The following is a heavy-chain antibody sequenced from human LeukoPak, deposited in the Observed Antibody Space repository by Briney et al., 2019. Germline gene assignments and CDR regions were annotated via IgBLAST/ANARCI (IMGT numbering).Heavy chain of an antibody. CDR1: GDSFSTSSVA. D-gene: IGHD1-1*01. CDR3: ARYNWNGGRAFDV. Sequence: SQTLSLTCAISGDSFSTSSVAWNWIRQSPSRSLEWLGRTYYRSKLNNDYAVSVKSRIIINPDTSKNQFSLQLNSVTPEDTAVYYCARYNWNGGRAFDVWGQGTMVTVSS. J-gene: IGHJ3*01. CDR2: TYYRSKLNN. V-gene: IGHV6-1*01.